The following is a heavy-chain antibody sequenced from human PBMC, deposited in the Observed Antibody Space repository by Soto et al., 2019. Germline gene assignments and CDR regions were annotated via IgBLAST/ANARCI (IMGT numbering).Heavy chain of an antibody. Sequence: SETLSLTCTVSGGSINSNNYYWAWIRQPPGKGLAWITSIYYDGSTYYNPSLKSRVSISVDTSKNHFSLKLSSVTAADTAVYYCAKVVVAATRHTDFDSWGQGTLVTVSS. V-gene: IGHV4-39*02. CDR1: GGSINSNNYY. CDR2: IYYDGST. D-gene: IGHD2-15*01. CDR3: AKVVVAATRHTDFDS. J-gene: IGHJ4*02.